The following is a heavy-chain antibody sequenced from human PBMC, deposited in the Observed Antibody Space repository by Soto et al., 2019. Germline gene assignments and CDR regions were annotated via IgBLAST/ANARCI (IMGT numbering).Heavy chain of an antibody. J-gene: IGHJ5*02. Sequence: QVQLVQSGAEVKKPGASVKVSCKASGYTFTSYGISWERQAPGQGLEWMGWISAYYGNTNYAQKLQGRVTMTTDTPPSTAYMELRSLRSDDTAVYYCARSRLVVVAATQWFDPWGQGTLVTVSS. CDR2: ISAYYGNT. CDR1: GYTFTSYG. CDR3: ARSRLVVVAATQWFDP. D-gene: IGHD2-15*01. V-gene: IGHV1-18*04.